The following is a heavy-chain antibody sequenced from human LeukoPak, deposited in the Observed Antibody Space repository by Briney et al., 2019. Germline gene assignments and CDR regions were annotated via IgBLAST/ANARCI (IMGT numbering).Heavy chain of an antibody. CDR2: IYYSGST. J-gene: IGHJ4*02. CDR3: ARRKSSYYDIKHFDY. D-gene: IGHD3-9*01. Sequence: PSETLSLTCTVSGGSISSSSYYWGWIRQPPGKGLEWIGSIYYSGSTYYNPSLKSRVTISVDTSKNQFSLKLSSVTAADTAVYYCARRKSSYYDIKHFDYWGQGTLVTVSS. V-gene: IGHV4-39*07. CDR1: GGSISSSSYY.